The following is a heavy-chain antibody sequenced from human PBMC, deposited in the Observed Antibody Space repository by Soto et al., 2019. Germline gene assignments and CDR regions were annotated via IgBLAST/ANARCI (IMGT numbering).Heavy chain of an antibody. J-gene: IGHJ4*02. CDR3: ARDWSMAAVFDY. V-gene: IGHV1-8*02. D-gene: IGHD6-13*01. CDR1: GYTFTNND. CDR2: TNPGSGDT. Sequence: ASVKVSCKASGYTFTNNDVSWVRQATGQGLEWMGWTNPGSGDTGYAQKFQGRVTMTRDISIATAYMELNSLRAEDTAVYYCARDWSMAAVFDYWGQGTLVTVSS.